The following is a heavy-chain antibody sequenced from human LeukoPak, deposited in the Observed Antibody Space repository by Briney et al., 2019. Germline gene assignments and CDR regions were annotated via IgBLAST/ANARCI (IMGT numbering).Heavy chain of an antibody. D-gene: IGHD2-21*02. CDR1: GFTFSSYG. Sequence: GGSLRLSCAASGFTFSSYGMNWVRQAPGKGLEWVSSISSGSTYIYYADSVKGRFTISRDNAKNSLYLQMNSLRAEDTAVYYCARDPYCGGDCYPDAFDFWGQGTMVTVSS. CDR2: ISSGSTYI. CDR3: ARDPYCGGDCYPDAFDF. J-gene: IGHJ3*01. V-gene: IGHV3-21*01.